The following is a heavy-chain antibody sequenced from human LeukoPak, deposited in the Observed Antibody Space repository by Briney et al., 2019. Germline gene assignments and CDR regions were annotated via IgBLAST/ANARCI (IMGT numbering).Heavy chain of an antibody. D-gene: IGHD3-3*01. V-gene: IGHV4-39*01. Sequence: SETLSLTCTASGGAISSSSYYWGWIRQSPGEGLEWIGSLYYNGRTYYNPPLKSRVTMSVDSSKNQFSLKLTSVTAADMATYYCTRTPPATHYDFWSGSYTGWFDPWGQGTLVTVSS. J-gene: IGHJ5*02. CDR3: TRTPPATHYDFWSGSYTGWFDP. CDR1: GGAISSSSYY. CDR2: LYYNGRT.